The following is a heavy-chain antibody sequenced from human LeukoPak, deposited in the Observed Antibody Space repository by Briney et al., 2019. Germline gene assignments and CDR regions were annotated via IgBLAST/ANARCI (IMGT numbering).Heavy chain of an antibody. J-gene: IGHJ4*02. V-gene: IGHV1-2*02. Sequence: ASVKVSCKASGYTFTGYYMHWVRQAPGQGPEWMRWINPNRGGTNYAQKFQGRVTMTRDTSISTVYMELTRLRSDDTAVYYCARTTQGGVGYWGQGTLVTVSS. CDR2: INPNRGGT. CDR3: ARTTQGGVGY. D-gene: IGHD3-16*01. CDR1: GYTFTGYY.